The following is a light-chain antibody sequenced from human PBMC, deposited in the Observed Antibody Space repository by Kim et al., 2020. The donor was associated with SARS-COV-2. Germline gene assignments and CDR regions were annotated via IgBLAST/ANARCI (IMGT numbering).Light chain of an antibody. CDR1: QYVSIN. CDR3: QQYNDWPYT. Sequence: SVSPGERATLSCRANQYVSINLAWYQHKPGQAPRLLIYGASTRATGIPARFSGSGSGTEFTLTISSLQSEDFAVYYCQQYNDWPYTFGQGTKLEI. V-gene: IGKV3-15*01. CDR2: GAS. J-gene: IGKJ2*01.